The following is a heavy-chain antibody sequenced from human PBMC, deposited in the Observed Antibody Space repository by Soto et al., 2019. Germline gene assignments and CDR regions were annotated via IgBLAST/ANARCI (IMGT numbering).Heavy chain of an antibody. CDR1: GFTFEDYA. V-gene: IGHV3-9*01. Sequence: GGSLRLSCAASGFTFEDYAMHWVRQAPGKGLEWVSGISWNSGSIGYADSVKGRFTISRDNAKNSLYLQMNSLRAEDTALYYCAEASRYCSGGSCNGMDVWGQGTTVTVSS. CDR2: ISWNSGSI. D-gene: IGHD2-15*01. CDR3: AEASRYCSGGSCNGMDV. J-gene: IGHJ6*02.